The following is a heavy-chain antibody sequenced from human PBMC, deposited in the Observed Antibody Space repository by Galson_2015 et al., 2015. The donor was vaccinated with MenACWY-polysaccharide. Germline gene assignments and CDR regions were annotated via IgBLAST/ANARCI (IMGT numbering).Heavy chain of an antibody. D-gene: IGHD2-2*01. CDR1: GFTFDDYT. CDR2: ISWDGGST. Sequence: LRLSCAASGFTFDDYTMHWVRQAPGKGLEWVSLISWDGGSTYYADSVKGRFTISRDNSKNSLYLQMNSLRTEDTALYYCARAPIVVVPAAIGLFDYWGQGTLVTVSS. CDR3: ARAPIVVVPAAIGLFDY. J-gene: IGHJ4*02. V-gene: IGHV3-43*01.